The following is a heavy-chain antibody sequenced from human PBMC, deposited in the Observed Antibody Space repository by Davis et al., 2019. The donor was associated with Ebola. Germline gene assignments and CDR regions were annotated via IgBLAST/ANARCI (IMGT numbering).Heavy chain of an antibody. CDR2: IYHSGST. CDR1: GGSISSSNW. CDR3: ARLEAARGRYYYYYYGMDV. J-gene: IGHJ6*02. V-gene: IGHV4-4*02. D-gene: IGHD6-6*01. Sequence: MPSETLSLTCAVSGGSISSSNWWSWVRQPPGKGLEWIGEIYHSGSTNYNPSLKSRVTISVDTSKNQFSLKLSSVTAADTAVYYCARLEAARGRYYYYYYGMDVWGQGTTVTVSS.